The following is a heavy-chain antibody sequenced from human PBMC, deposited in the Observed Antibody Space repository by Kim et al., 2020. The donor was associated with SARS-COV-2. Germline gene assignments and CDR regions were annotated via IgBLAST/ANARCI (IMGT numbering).Heavy chain of an antibody. CDR3: ARARGAARHNWVDP. J-gene: IGHJ5*02. Sequence: TPSLKSRVTMSVATSKNQFSLKLSSVTAADTAVYYCARARGAARHNWVDPWGQGTLVTVSS. V-gene: IGHV4-4*07. D-gene: IGHD6-6*01.